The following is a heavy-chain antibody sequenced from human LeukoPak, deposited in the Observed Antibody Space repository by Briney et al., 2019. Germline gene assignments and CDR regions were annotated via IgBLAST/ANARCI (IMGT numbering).Heavy chain of an antibody. CDR3: ATTNGQQLGQIRFEY. J-gene: IGHJ4*02. CDR1: GFTFSTYG. V-gene: IGHV3-23*01. Sequence: GGSLRLSCAASGFTFSTYGMTWFRQAPGKGLEWVSAITGGGVATNYPDSVKGRFTISRDNSKNMLYLQMNSLRAEDTAVYYCATTNGQQLGQIRFEYWGQGVLVTVSS. D-gene: IGHD6-13*01. CDR2: ITGGGVAT.